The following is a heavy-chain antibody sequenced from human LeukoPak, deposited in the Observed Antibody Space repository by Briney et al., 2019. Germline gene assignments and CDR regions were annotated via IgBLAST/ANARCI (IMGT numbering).Heavy chain of an antibody. CDR3: ARDCGYQCLFDY. V-gene: IGHV1-24*01. CDR2: FDPEDGET. J-gene: IGHJ4*02. CDR1: GYTLTELS. D-gene: IGHD5-12*01. Sequence: VSVKVSCKVSGYTLTELSMHWVRQAPGKGLEWMGGFDPEDGETIYAQKFQGRVTMTEDTSTDTAYMELSSLRSEDTAVYYCARDCGYQCLFDYWGQGTLVTVSS.